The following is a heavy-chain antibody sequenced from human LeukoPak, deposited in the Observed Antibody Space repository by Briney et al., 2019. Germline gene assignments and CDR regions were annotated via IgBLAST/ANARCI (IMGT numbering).Heavy chain of an antibody. Sequence: SETLSLTCTVSGGSISSGDYYWSWIRQPPGKGXXXIGYIYYSGSTYYNPSLESRLTISVDTSKNQFSLKLSSVTAADTAVYYCARGTVVTDAFDIWGQGTMVTVSS. CDR2: IYYSGST. CDR3: ARGTVVTDAFDI. J-gene: IGHJ3*02. V-gene: IGHV4-30-4*01. CDR1: GGSISSGDYY. D-gene: IGHD4-23*01.